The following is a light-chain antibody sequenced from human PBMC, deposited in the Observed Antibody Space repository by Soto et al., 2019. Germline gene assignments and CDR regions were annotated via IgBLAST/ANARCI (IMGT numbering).Light chain of an antibody. Sequence: DIQMTQSPSSLSASVGDRVTITCRASESINRHLNWSQQQPGKAPKLLIYAASSLQNGVPSRFRGGGSGTDFTLIITNLQPEDFATYYCQQSYTALSISFGQGTRLEIK. CDR2: AAS. J-gene: IGKJ5*01. V-gene: IGKV1-39*01. CDR3: QQSYTALSIS. CDR1: ESINRH.